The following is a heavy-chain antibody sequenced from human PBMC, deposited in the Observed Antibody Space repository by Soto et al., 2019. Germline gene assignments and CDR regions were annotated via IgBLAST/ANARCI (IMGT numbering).Heavy chain of an antibody. CDR2: IWYDGSNQ. V-gene: IGHV3-33*01. CDR3: AREGGANTFDD. CDR1: GFTFSSYG. Sequence: GGSLRLSCAASGFTFSSYGMHWVRQAPGKGLEWVAVIWYDGSNQYYADSVRGRFTISRDNSKNTLYLQMNSLRDEDTAVYYCAREGGANTFDDWGQGTLVTVSS. D-gene: IGHD1-26*01. J-gene: IGHJ4*02.